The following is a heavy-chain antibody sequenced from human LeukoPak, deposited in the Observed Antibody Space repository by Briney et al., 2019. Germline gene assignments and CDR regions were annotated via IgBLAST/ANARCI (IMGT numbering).Heavy chain of an antibody. Sequence: SETLSLTCTVSGGSISSGDYYWSWIRQPPGKGLEWIGYIYYSGSTYYDPSLKSRVTISVDTSKNQFSLKLSSVTAADTAVYYCARGRGGVVIYYFDYWGQGTLVTVSS. D-gene: IGHD3-3*01. V-gene: IGHV4-30-4*08. J-gene: IGHJ4*02. CDR1: GGSISSGDYY. CDR2: IYYSGST. CDR3: ARGRGGVVIYYFDY.